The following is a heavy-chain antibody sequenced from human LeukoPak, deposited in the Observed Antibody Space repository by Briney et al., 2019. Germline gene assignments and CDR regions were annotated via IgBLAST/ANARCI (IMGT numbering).Heavy chain of an antibody. J-gene: IGHJ4*02. CDR1: GFPFSSYA. Sequence: SGGSLRLSCAASGFPFSSYAMSWVRQAPGKGLEWVSTISGSGGNTYYADSVKGRFTISRDNSKNTLFLQMNSLRAEDTAVYYCAKARSGFTYGFDYWGQGTLVTVSS. CDR3: AKARSGFTYGFDY. D-gene: IGHD5-18*01. V-gene: IGHV3-23*01. CDR2: ISGSGGNT.